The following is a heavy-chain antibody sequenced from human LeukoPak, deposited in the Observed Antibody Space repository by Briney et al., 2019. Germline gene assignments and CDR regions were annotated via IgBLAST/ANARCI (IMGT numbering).Heavy chain of an antibody. D-gene: IGHD3-10*01. V-gene: IGHV1-3*01. CDR3: ARGKRYYGSGSYYGNY. CDR1: GYTFTSYA. J-gene: IGHJ4*02. CDR2: INAGNGNT. Sequence: ASVKVSCKASGYTFTSYAMHWVRQAPGQRLEWMGWINAGNGNTKYSQKFQGRVTITRDTSASTAYMELSSLRSEDTAVYYCARGKRYYGSGSYYGNYWGQGTLVTVSS.